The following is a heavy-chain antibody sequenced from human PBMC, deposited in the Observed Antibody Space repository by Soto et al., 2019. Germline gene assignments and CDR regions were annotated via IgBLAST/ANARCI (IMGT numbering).Heavy chain of an antibody. J-gene: IGHJ4*02. CDR2: LSGSGTST. Sequence: GGSLRLSCAASGFSFVNYAMNWVRQAPWKGLEWVSGLSGSGTSTYYADSVKGRFAISRDNSRDTLFLQMNSLTADDTAVYYCAKATTNGGWFNPFDSWGQGALVTVSS. CDR3: AKATTNGGWFNPFDS. D-gene: IGHD6-19*01. CDR1: GFSFVNYA. V-gene: IGHV3-23*01.